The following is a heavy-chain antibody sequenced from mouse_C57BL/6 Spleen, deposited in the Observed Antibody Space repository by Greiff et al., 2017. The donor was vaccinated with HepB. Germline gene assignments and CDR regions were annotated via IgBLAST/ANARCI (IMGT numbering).Heavy chain of an antibody. J-gene: IGHJ2*01. CDR2: IDPSDSYT. Sequence: QVQLQQPGAELVMPGASVKLSCKASGYTFTSYWMHWVKQRPGQGLEWIGEIDPSDSYTNYNQKFKGKSTLTVDKSSSTAYMQLSSLTSEDSAVYYCATPGLGQFDYWGQGTTLTVSS. CDR1: GYTFTSYW. D-gene: IGHD3-3*01. V-gene: IGHV1-69*01. CDR3: ATPGLGQFDY.